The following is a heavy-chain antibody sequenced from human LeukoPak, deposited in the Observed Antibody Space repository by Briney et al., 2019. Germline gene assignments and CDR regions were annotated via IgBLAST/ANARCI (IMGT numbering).Heavy chain of an antibody. D-gene: IGHD5/OR15-5a*01. V-gene: IGHV3-9*01. J-gene: IGHJ4*02. CDR2: ISWNGGNI. CDR3: AGDPNPGVLGF. CDR1: GFTFDDYA. Sequence: AGRSLRLSCAASGFTFDDYAMHWVRQAPGKGLEWVSGISWNGGNIGYADSVKGRFIISRDNAKKSLYLEMSSLRAEDTAVYYCAGDPNPGVLGFWGPGTLVTVSS.